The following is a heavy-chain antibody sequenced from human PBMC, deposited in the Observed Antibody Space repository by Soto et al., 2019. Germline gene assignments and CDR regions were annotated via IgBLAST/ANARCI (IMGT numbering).Heavy chain of an antibody. CDR3: AFSWNALAVTTFDY. Sequence: SETLSLTCSVSSNSMWTFCWSWIRQSPGEGLEWNGYIYDRGNTDYNPSLRSRVTMSVDTSKSQFPMQLRSVTTEDTAVYYCAFSWNALAVTTFDYWGQGIQVAVSA. CDR1: SNSMWTFC. CDR2: IYDRGNT. D-gene: IGHD4-17*01. V-gene: IGHV4-59*03. J-gene: IGHJ4*02.